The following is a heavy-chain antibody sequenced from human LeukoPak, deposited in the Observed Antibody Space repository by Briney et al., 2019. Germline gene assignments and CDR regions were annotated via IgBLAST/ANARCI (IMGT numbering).Heavy chain of an antibody. CDR1: GYTFTIYG. J-gene: IGHJ4*02. Sequence: ASVKVSCKASGYTFTIYGISWVRQAPGQGLEWMRWISAYNGNTNYAQKLQGRVTMTTDTSTSTAYMELRSLRSDDTAVYYCARDGIVVVPAAMLPYFDYWGQGTLVTVSS. CDR3: ARDGIVVVPAAMLPYFDY. V-gene: IGHV1-18*01. CDR2: ISAYNGNT. D-gene: IGHD2-2*01.